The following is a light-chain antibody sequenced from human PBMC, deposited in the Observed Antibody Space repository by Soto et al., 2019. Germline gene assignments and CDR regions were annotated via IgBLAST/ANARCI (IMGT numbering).Light chain of an antibody. CDR1: QSVSSA. Sequence: EIVMTQSPATLSVSPGERATLSCRASQSVSSALVWYQQKAGQAPRLLIYDTSTRATGIPARFSGSGSGTHFTLAISSLQSEDFGTYYCHQYNAWPGTFGQGTKVDIK. CDR3: HQYNAWPGT. J-gene: IGKJ1*01. V-gene: IGKV3-15*01. CDR2: DTS.